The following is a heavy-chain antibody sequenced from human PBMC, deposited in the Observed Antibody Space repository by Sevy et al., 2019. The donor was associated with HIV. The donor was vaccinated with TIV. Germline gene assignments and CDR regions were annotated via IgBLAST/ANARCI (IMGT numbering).Heavy chain of an antibody. CDR2: ISYDGSNK. CDR3: AKETSSTGDRNYVLYYYGMDV. Sequence: GGSLRLSCPASGFTFSSYGMHWVRQAPGKGLEWVAVISYDGSNKYYADSVKGRFTISRDNSKNTLYLQMNSLRAEDTAVYYCAKETSSTGDRNYVLYYYGMDVWGQGTTVTVSS. D-gene: IGHD4-4*01. V-gene: IGHV3-30*18. CDR1: GFTFSSYG. J-gene: IGHJ6*02.